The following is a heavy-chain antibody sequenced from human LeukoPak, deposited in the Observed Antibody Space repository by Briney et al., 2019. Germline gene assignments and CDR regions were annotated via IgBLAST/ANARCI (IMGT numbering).Heavy chain of an antibody. D-gene: IGHD2-2*01. Sequence: SQTLSLTCAISGDSVSSNSAAWNWIRQSPSRGLEWLGRTYYRSKWYNDYAVSVKSRITINPDTSNNQFSLQLNSVTPEDTAVYYCARDSHCSSTSCYFVPYYYYYYGMDVWGKGTTVTVSS. J-gene: IGHJ6*04. CDR3: ARDSHCSSTSCYFVPYYYYYYGMDV. CDR2: TYYRSKWYN. V-gene: IGHV6-1*01. CDR1: GDSVSSNSAA.